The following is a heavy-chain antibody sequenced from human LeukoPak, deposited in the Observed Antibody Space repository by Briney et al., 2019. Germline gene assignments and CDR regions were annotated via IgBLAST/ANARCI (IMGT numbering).Heavy chain of an antibody. CDR2: IYSGANT. CDR1: GFTVSDNY. J-gene: IGHJ3*02. V-gene: IGHV3-66*01. Sequence: GGSLRLSCAASGFTVSDNYMTWVRQAPGKGLEWISVIYSGANTYYADSVKGRFTISRDNFENTLYLQMNSLRAEDTAVYYCARDPNYYDSSVGAFDIWGQGTMVTVSS. CDR3: ARDPNYYDSSVGAFDI. D-gene: IGHD3-22*01.